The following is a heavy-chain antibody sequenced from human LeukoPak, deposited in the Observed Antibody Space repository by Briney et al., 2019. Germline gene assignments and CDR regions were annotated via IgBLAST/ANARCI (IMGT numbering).Heavy chain of an antibody. J-gene: IGHJ3*02. V-gene: IGHV1-2*02. Sequence: GASVKVSCKTSGYSFTANYMQWVRQAPGQGLEWMGCLNPNSGATKYAQEFQGRVTMTRDTSINTAYMELSRLTSDDTAVYYCARYRCKTTSGCEDTDAFDTWGQGTMVTVSS. D-gene: IGHD2/OR15-2a*01. CDR1: GYSFTANY. CDR2: LNPNSGAT. CDR3: ARYRCKTTSGCEDTDAFDT.